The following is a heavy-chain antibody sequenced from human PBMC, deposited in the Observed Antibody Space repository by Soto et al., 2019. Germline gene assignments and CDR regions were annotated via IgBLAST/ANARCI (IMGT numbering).Heavy chain of an antibody. D-gene: IGHD6-19*01. J-gene: IGHJ6*02. CDR3: AREGAVAGTHYYYYGMDV. CDR2: ISAYNGNT. Sequence: QVQLVQSGAEVKKPGASVKVSCKASGYTFTSYGISWVRQAPGQGLEWMGWISAYNGNTNYAQKLQGRVTMTTDTSTSTADMELRSLRSDDTAVYYCAREGAVAGTHYYYYGMDVWGQGTTVTVSS. V-gene: IGHV1-18*01. CDR1: GYTFTSYG.